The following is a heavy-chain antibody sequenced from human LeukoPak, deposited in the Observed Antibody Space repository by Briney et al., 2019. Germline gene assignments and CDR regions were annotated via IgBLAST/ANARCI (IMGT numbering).Heavy chain of an antibody. V-gene: IGHV1-3*01. CDR2: INVGNGNT. D-gene: IGHD6-13*01. J-gene: IGHJ3*02. CDR1: GYSFTTYA. CDR3: ARDGVAAAGMGAFDI. Sequence: GASVKVSCKASGYSFTTYAMHWVRQAPEQRLEWMGWINVGNGNTKYSQEFQGRVTITRDTSASTAYMELSSLRSEDTAVYYCARDGVAAAGMGAFDIWGQGTMVTVSS.